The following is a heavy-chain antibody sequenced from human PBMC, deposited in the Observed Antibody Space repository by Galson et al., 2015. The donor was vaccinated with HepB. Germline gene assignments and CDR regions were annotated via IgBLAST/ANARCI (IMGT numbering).Heavy chain of an antibody. CDR1: GFTFSSYW. CDR2: INSDGSST. D-gene: IGHD3-22*01. Sequence: SLRLSCAASGFTFSSYWMHWVRQAPGKGLVWVSRINSDGSSTSYADSVKGRFTISRDNAKNTLYLQMNSLRAEDTAVYYCARDWSPRAKMIVVVTPLLGGMDVWGQGTTVTVSS. CDR3: ARDWSPRAKMIVVVTPLLGGMDV. V-gene: IGHV3-74*01. J-gene: IGHJ6*02.